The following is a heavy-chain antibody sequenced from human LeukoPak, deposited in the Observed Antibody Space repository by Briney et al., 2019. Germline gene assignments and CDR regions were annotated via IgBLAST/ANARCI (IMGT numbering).Heavy chain of an antibody. D-gene: IGHD1-14*01. CDR3: ARDWYHAIDY. V-gene: IGHV3-74*03. Sequence: PGTSLRLSCAASGFSFSATWMHWVRQSPGKGLVWVARITSDGFSTTYAESVKGRFTISRDNAKNTLYLQMNSLRVEDTAIYYCARDWYHAIDYWGQGALVTVSS. J-gene: IGHJ4*02. CDR2: ITSDGFST. CDR1: GFSFSATW.